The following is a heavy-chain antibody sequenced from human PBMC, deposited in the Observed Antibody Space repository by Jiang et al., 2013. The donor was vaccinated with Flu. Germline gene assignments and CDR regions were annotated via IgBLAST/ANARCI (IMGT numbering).Heavy chain of an antibody. J-gene: IGHJ4*02. CDR1: GFTFSSYG. CDR2: ISYDGSNK. CDR3: AKDQTPMATPFDY. Sequence: QLVESGGGVVQPGRSLRLSCAASGFTFSSYGMHWVRQAPGKGLEWVAVISYDGSNKYYADSVKGRFTISRDNSKNTLYLQMNSLRAEDTAVYYCAKDQTPMATPFDYWGQGTLVTVSS. V-gene: IGHV3-30*18. D-gene: IGHD5-18*01.